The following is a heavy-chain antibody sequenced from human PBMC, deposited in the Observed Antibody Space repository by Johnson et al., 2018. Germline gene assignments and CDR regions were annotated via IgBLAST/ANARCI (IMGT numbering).Heavy chain of an antibody. V-gene: IGHV3-30*18. CDR1: GFTFSNYA. Sequence: VQLVETGGGVVQPGRSLRLSCAASGFTFSNYAMYWVRQAPGKGLEWVAVISYDGSNKYYADSVKGRFTVSRDNSKNTVYLQMNSRRTEDTAMYYCAKDSADQKSVGVPAAIWGLDYWGQGTLVTVSS. CDR3: AKDSADQKSVGVPAAIWGLDY. D-gene: IGHD2-2*01. J-gene: IGHJ4*02. CDR2: ISYDGSNK.